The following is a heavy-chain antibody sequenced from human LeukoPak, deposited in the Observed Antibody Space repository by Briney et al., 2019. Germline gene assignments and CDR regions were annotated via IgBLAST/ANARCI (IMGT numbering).Heavy chain of an antibody. CDR1: GYTFTGYY. J-gene: IGHJ5*02. V-gene: IGHV1-2*02. CDR2: INPNSGGT. Sequence: ASVKVSCKASGYTFTGYYMHWVRQAPGQGLEWMGWINPNSGGTNYAQKFQGRVTMTRDTSISTAYMELSRLRSDDTAVYYCARDYRATPRWFDPWGQGTLVTVSS. D-gene: IGHD3-16*02. CDR3: ARDYRATPRWFDP.